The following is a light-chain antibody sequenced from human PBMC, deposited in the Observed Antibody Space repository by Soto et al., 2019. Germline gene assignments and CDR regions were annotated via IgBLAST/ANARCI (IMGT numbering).Light chain of an antibody. CDR2: RVS. J-gene: IGKJ1*01. V-gene: IGKV2-30*01. CDR1: QSLVYSDGNAY. Sequence: DVVMTQSPLSLPVALGQPPSISFRSSQSLVYSDGNAYLTWFQQRPGQSPRRLIYRVSNRDSGVPDRFSGSGSGTDFTLKISRVDAADVGVYYCMHGTHCPPTCGRGPKVEIK. CDR3: MHGTHCPPT.